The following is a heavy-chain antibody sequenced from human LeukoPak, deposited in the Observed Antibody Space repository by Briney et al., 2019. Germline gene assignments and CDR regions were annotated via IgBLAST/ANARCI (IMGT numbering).Heavy chain of an antibody. J-gene: IGHJ4*02. CDR2: IYYSGST. CDR3: ARSIASGDYVDY. CDR1: GGSISSGDYY. V-gene: IGHV4-30-4*01. Sequence: PSETLSLTCTVSGGSISSGDYYWGWIRQPPGKGLEWIGYIYYSGSTSYNPSLKSRVAISVDTSENQFSLKLSSVTAADTAVYYCARSIASGDYVDYWGQGTLVTVSS. D-gene: IGHD4-17*01.